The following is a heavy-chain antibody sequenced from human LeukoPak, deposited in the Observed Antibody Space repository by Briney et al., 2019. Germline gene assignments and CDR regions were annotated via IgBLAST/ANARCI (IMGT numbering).Heavy chain of an antibody. CDR1: GYIFTDYY. D-gene: IGHD2-15*01. Sequence: ASVKVSCKASGYIFTDYYMHWVRQAPGQGLEWMGRINPNGGGTNYAQKFQGRVTMTRDTSISTAYMELSRLRSDDTAVYYCARDDCSGGSCYLNFDYWGQGTLVTVSS. V-gene: IGHV1-2*06. CDR2: INPNGGGT. CDR3: ARDDCSGGSCYLNFDY. J-gene: IGHJ4*02.